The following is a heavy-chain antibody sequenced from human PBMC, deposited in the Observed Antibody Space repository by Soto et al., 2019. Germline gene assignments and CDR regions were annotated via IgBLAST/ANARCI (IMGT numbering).Heavy chain of an antibody. CDR2: IYSSGST. J-gene: IGHJ4*02. CDR3: AREDTAIDY. V-gene: IGHV4-31*03. CDR1: GGSISSGGYY. Sequence: SETLSLTCTVSGGSISSGGYYWSWIRQHPGKGLEWSGYIYSSGSTYYNPSLKSRVTIPVDTSKNQFSLKLSSVTAADTAVYYCAREDTAIDYWGQGTLVTVSS. D-gene: IGHD5-18*01.